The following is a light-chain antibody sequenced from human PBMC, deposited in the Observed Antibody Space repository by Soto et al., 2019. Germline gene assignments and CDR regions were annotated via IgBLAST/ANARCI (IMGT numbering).Light chain of an antibody. J-gene: IGKJ2*01. V-gene: IGKV3-20*01. Sequence: EIVLTQSPGTLSLSPGERATLSCRASQSVSSSYLAWYQQKPGQAPRLLIYSASSRATGIPDRFSGSGSGKDVTLTIRRLDTEDFAVYYCQQYERSPRYPFGQGTKLEIK. CDR1: QSVSSSY. CDR3: QQYERSPRYP. CDR2: SAS.